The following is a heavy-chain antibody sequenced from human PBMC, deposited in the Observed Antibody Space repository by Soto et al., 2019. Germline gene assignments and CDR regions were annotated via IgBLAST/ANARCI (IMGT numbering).Heavy chain of an antibody. CDR1: GDSVSSNSAA. J-gene: IGHJ6*03. CDR3: AGTTSHQWYYMDV. V-gene: IGHV6-1*01. D-gene: IGHD1-7*01. Sequence: QVQLQESGPGLVKPSQTLSLTSAISGDSVSSNSAAWNWIRLSPSRGLEWLARTYYRSRWYNDYAVSVRSRITVNPDTSKNQFSLQLTSVTPEDTAVYYCAGTTSHQWYYMDVWGKGTTVTVSS. CDR2: TYYRSRWYN.